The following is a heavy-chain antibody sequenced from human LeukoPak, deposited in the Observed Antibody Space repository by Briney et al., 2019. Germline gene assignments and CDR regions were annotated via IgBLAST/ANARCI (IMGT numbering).Heavy chain of an antibody. Sequence: GGSLRLSCAASGFTFSNYWMSWVRQAPGKGLEWVAVISYDGSNKYYADSVKGRFTISRDNSKNTLYLQMNSLRAEDTAVYYCARGHADLDYWGQGTLVTASS. CDR3: ARGHADLDY. CDR1: GFTFSNYW. J-gene: IGHJ4*02. CDR2: ISYDGSNK. V-gene: IGHV3-30-3*01.